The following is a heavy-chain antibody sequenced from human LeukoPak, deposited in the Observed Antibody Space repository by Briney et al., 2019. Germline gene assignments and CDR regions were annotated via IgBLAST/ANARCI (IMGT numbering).Heavy chain of an antibody. CDR3: ARGSTYYDSSGQVPFDY. D-gene: IGHD3-22*01. V-gene: IGHV3-23*01. CDR2: TSTRGGST. CDR1: GFIFSSYG. J-gene: IGHJ4*02. Sequence: GGSLRLSCAASGFIFSSYGMSWVRQAPGKGLEWISSTSTRGGSTFYADSVKGRFFISRDNSNNTLFLLMNSLRVDDTAVYYCARGSTYYDSSGQVPFDYWGQGTLVTVSS.